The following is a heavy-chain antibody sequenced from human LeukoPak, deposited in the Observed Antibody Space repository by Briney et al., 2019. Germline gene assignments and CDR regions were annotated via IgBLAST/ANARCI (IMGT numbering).Heavy chain of an antibody. CDR1: GGTFSSYA. J-gene: IGHJ6*03. V-gene: IGHV1-69*06. CDR3: ARDLLYYYGSGSYYYYMDV. Sequence: EASVKVSCKASGGTFSSYAISWVRQAPGQGLEWMGGIIPIFGTANYAQKFQGRVTITADKSTSTAYMELSSLRSEDTAVYYCARDLLYYYGSGSYYYYMDVWGKGTTVTVSS. D-gene: IGHD3-10*01. CDR2: IIPIFGTA.